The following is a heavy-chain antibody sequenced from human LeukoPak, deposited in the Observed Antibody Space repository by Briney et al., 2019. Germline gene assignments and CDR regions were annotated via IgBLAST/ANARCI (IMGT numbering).Heavy chain of an antibody. CDR2: IYSGGST. D-gene: IGHD5-24*01. Sequence: PGGSLRLSCAASGFAVSSNYMSWVRQAPGKGLDWVSVIYSGGSTYYADSVKGRFTISRDNSKNTLYLQMNSLRAEDTAVYYCARDWGDGYTSDAFDIWGQGTMVTVSS. CDR3: ARDWGDGYTSDAFDI. V-gene: IGHV3-53*01. J-gene: IGHJ3*02. CDR1: GFAVSSNY.